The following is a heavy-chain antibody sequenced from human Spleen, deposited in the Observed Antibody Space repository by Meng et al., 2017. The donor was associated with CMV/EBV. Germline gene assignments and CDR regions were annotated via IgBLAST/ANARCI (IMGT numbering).Heavy chain of an antibody. D-gene: IGHD6-19*01. Sequence: GESLKISCATSGFTFSSYAMTWVRQAPGKGLEWVSAISASADRTYYADSVKGRFIISRDNSKNTVYLQMNSLRADDTAVYYCAKVIWLRYYFDYWGQGTLVTVSS. CDR3: AKVIWLRYYFDY. J-gene: IGHJ4*02. CDR1: GFTFSSYA. CDR2: ISASADRT. V-gene: IGHV3-23*01.